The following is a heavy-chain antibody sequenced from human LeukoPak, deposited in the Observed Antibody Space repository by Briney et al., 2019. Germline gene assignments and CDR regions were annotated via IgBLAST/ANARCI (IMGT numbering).Heavy chain of an antibody. CDR3: ARGSRTRMTTGYFDY. J-gene: IGHJ4*02. Sequence: PSQTLSLTCTVSGGSISSGSYYWSWIRQPPGKGLEWIGYIYYSGSTNYNPSLKSRVTISVDTSKNQFSLKLSSVTAADTAVYYCARGSRTRMTTGYFDYWGQGTLVTVSS. V-gene: IGHV4-61*01. CDR1: GGSISSGSYY. D-gene: IGHD4-17*01. CDR2: IYYSGST.